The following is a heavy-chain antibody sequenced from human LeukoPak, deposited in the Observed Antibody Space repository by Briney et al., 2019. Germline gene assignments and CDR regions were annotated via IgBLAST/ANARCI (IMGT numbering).Heavy chain of an antibody. CDR1: GFTFSSYW. CDR2: VNSDENSA. V-gene: IGHV3-74*01. CDR3: ARVYDSSGYYLFDN. Sequence: QPGGSLRLSCVASGFTFSSYWMHWVRQAPGKGLVWVSRVNSDENSATYADSVKGRFTISRDNAKNTLYLQMNSLRAEDTAVYYCARVYDSSGYYLFDNWGQGTLVIVSS. D-gene: IGHD3-22*01. J-gene: IGHJ4*02.